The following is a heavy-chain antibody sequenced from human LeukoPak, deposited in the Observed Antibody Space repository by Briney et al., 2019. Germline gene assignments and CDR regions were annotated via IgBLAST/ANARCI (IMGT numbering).Heavy chain of an antibody. Sequence: SETLSLTCTVSGGSISSYYWSWIRQPPGKGLEWIGYIYYSGSTNYNPSLKSRVTISVDTSKNQFSLKLSSVTAADTAVYYCARSGTDSSGWDEGFDYWGQGTLVTVSS. J-gene: IGHJ4*02. CDR1: GGSISSYY. D-gene: IGHD6-19*01. V-gene: IGHV4-59*08. CDR2: IYYSGST. CDR3: ARSGTDSSGWDEGFDY.